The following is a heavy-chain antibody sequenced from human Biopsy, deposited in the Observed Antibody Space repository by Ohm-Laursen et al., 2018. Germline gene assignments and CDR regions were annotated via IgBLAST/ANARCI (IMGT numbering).Heavy chain of an antibody. V-gene: IGHV3-33*08. D-gene: IGHD2-15*01. Sequence: SLRLSCTASGFIFSTYTMNWVRQAPGEGPEWVAVIWHDGSEKYYAGSVKGRFSISRDNSKNTLNLQMNSLRVEDTAIYYCVSEVVGDTDHWGQGTLVTVSS. CDR1: GFIFSTYT. J-gene: IGHJ4*02. CDR2: IWHDGSEK. CDR3: VSEVVGDTDH.